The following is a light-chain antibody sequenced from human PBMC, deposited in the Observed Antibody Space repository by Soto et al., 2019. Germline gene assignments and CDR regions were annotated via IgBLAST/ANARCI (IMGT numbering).Light chain of an antibody. J-gene: IGKJ2*01. CDR3: MQSVPWPPYT. V-gene: IGKV2-30*01. Sequence: DVVMTQSPLSLPVTLGQPASISCRSSHSLLYIDGNTYLNWFQQRPGQSPRRLIYNVSNRDSGVPDRFSGSGSGTDFTLKISRVEAEDVGVYYCMQSVPWPPYTFGQGTKLEIK. CDR2: NVS. CDR1: HSLLYIDGNTY.